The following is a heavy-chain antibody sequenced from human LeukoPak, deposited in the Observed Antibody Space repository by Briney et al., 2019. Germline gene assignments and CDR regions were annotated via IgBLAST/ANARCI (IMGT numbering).Heavy chain of an antibody. CDR1: GYTFTSYG. Sequence: ASVTVSCKASGYTFTSYGISWVRQAPGQGLEWMGWISAYNGNTNYAQKLQGRVTMTTDTSTSTAYMELRSLRSDDTAVYYCARDQALAYSSSWYGEDYYYYSMDVWGQGTTVTVSS. J-gene: IGHJ6*02. D-gene: IGHD6-13*01. CDR3: ARDQALAYSSSWYGEDYYYYSMDV. V-gene: IGHV1-18*01. CDR2: ISAYNGNT.